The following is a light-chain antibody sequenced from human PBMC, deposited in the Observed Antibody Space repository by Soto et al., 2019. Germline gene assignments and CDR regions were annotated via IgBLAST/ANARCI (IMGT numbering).Light chain of an antibody. CDR1: QSVTSSY. CDR2: GAS. V-gene: IGKV3-20*01. J-gene: IGKJ1*01. CDR3: QQYGNSPPWT. Sequence: EIVLTQSPGTLSLSPGERATLSCRASQSVTSSYVAWYQQKPGQAPRLLIYGASNRATGIPNRFSGSGSGTDFTLTISRLEPEDFAVYFCQQYGNSPPWTFGQGTKVEIK.